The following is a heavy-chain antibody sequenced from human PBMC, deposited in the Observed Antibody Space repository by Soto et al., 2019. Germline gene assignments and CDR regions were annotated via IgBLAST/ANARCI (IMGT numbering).Heavy chain of an antibody. J-gene: IGHJ4*02. CDR3: TGEVASGY. Sequence: QVQLVESGGGVVQPGRSLRLSCAVSGFTVSTYGMHWGRPAPGKGLEWGAVISRDGGTKYYADSVKGRFNISRENSRNTLFLEMNSLRSDDMAVYYCTGEVASGYWGQGTLVTVSS. D-gene: IGHD2-8*02. V-gene: IGHV3-30*03. CDR1: GFTVSTYG. CDR2: ISRDGGTK.